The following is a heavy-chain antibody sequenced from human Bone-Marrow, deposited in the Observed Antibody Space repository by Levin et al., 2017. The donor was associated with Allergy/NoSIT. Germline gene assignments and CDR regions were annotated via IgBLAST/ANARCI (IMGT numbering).Heavy chain of an antibody. D-gene: IGHD3-16*01. V-gene: IGHV4-34*01. J-gene: IGHJ4*01. CDR2: ISHDGSP. CDR3: ARGVGIPLGELSLEDYYFDY. CDR1: GGSFSGHY. Sequence: SETLSLTCAVYGGSFSGHYWTWIRQPPGKGLEWIGEISHDGSPTYNASLKSRVTISVDRSKHQFSLRLTSVTAADTAFYYCARGVGIPLGELSLEDYYFDYWGQGSLVTVSS.